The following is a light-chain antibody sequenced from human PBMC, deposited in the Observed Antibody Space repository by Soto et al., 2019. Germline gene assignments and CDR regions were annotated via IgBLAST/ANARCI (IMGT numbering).Light chain of an antibody. J-gene: IGKJ5*01. CDR3: QQSSNWPLAIT. V-gene: IGKV3-11*01. Sequence: EIVLTQSPATLSLSPGERATLSCRASQSVNSYLAWYQQKPGQAPRLFIYDASNRATGIPARFSGSGSGTDFTFTISSLEPEDFAVYYCQQSSNWPLAITFGQGTRLEIK. CDR2: DAS. CDR1: QSVNSY.